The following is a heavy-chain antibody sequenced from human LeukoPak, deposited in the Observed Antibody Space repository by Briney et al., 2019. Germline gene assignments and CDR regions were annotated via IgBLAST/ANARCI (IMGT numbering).Heavy chain of an antibody. CDR1: GGSISSYY. CDR2: IYYSGST. V-gene: IGHV4-59*08. Sequence: SETLSLTCTVSGGSISSYYWSWIRQPPGKGLEWIGYIYYSGSTNYNPSLKSRVTISVDTSKNQFSLKLSSVTAADTAVYYCASSYYYDSSGSYSPDAFDIWGQGTMVTVYS. CDR3: ASSYYYDSSGSYSPDAFDI. J-gene: IGHJ3*02. D-gene: IGHD3-22*01.